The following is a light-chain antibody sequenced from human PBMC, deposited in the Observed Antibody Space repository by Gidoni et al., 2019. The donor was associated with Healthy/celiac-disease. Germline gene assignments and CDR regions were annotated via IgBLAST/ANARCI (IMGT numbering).Light chain of an antibody. V-gene: IGKV2-28*01. CDR1: QSLLHINRYNY. CDR2: LGS. CDR3: MQALQMI. J-gene: IGKJ2*01. Sequence: DVVMSQSPLSMPVTPGEPASTSCRSSQSLLHINRYNYLDWYIQKPAQSPQLLAYLGSNRGSGVPDRCSGSGTGTDFTLKSSRVEAEAVGVCYYMQALQMIFGQGTKLEIK.